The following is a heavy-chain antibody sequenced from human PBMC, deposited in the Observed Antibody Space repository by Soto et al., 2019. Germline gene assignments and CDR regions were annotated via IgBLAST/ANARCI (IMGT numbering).Heavy chain of an antibody. CDR3: ARGSPFNY. CDR2: INHSGST. Sequence: QVQLQQWGAGLLKPSETLSLTCAVYGGSFSGYYWSWIRQPPGKGLEWIGEINHSGSTNYNPSLKSRVTISVDTSKNQFSLKLGSVTAADTAVYYCARGSPFNYWGQGTLVTVSS. CDR1: GGSFSGYY. V-gene: IGHV4-34*01. J-gene: IGHJ4*02.